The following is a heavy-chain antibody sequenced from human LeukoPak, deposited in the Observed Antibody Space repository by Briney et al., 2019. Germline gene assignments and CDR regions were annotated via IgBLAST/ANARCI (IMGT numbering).Heavy chain of an antibody. CDR2: IYYSGST. CDR3: ASSPMVYCSSTSCPIVLDY. Sequence: SDTLSLTCTVSGRYNSRGVYYWSWTRQPPGKGLEWIGYIYYSGSTYYNPSLKSRVTISVDTSKTQFSLKLSSVTAADTAVYYCASSPMVYCSSTSCPIVLDYWGQGTLVTVSS. CDR1: GRYNSRGVYY. J-gene: IGHJ4*02. D-gene: IGHD2-2*01. V-gene: IGHV4-30-4*02.